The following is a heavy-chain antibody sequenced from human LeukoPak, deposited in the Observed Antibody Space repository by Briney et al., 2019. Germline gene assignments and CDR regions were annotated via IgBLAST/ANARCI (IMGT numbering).Heavy chain of an antibody. V-gene: IGHV1-8*03. J-gene: IGHJ4*02. Sequence: ASVKVSCKASGYTFTSYDINWVRQATGQGLEWMGWMNPNSGNTGYAQKLQGRVTITRNTSISTAYMELSSLRSEDTAVYYCAKDSYDFWSGYPRNQFDYWGQGTLVTVSS. CDR3: AKDSYDFWSGYPRNQFDY. CDR1: GYTFTSYD. CDR2: MNPNSGNT. D-gene: IGHD3-3*01.